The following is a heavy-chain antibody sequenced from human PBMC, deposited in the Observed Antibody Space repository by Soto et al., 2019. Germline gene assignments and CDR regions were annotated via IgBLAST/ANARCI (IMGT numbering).Heavy chain of an antibody. CDR2: IIPIFGTA. V-gene: IGHV1-69*12. D-gene: IGHD3-22*01. J-gene: IGHJ5*02. Sequence: QVQLVQSGAEVKKPGSSVKVSCKASGGTFSSYAISWVRQAPGQGLEWMGGIIPIFGTANYAQKFQGRVTITADESKSTAYMELSSLRSEDTAVYYCAREVGGYDSSGYYTTNNWFDPWGQGTLVTVSS. CDR3: AREVGGYDSSGYYTTNNWFDP. CDR1: GGTFSSYA.